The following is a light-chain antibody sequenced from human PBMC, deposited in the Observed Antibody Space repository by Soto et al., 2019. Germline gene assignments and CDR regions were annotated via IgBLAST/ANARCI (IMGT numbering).Light chain of an antibody. CDR1: SSDVGGYNF. J-gene: IGLJ2*01. V-gene: IGLV2-8*01. Sequence: ALTQPPSASGSPGQSATISCTGTSSDVGGYNFVSWYQQHPGKAPKLLIYEVSKRPSGVPDRFSGSKSDNTASLTVSGLQAEDEADYYCSSFAGGNNLLFGGGTKLTVL. CDR3: SSFAGGNNLL. CDR2: EVS.